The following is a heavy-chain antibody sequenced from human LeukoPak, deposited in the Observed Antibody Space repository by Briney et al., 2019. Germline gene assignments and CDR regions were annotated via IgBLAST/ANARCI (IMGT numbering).Heavy chain of an antibody. J-gene: IGHJ5*02. CDR3: ARDPNGFYSA. CDR2: ISSSGSDI. CDR1: GFTFSTYS. D-gene: IGHD2-8*01. V-gene: IGHV3-21*01. Sequence: GGSLRLSCAASGFTFSTYSMNWVRQAPGKGLEWVSSISSSGSDIHYGDSVRGRFTISRDNPKNSLYLQMSSLRAEDTAVYYCARDPNGFYSAWGQGTLVTVSS.